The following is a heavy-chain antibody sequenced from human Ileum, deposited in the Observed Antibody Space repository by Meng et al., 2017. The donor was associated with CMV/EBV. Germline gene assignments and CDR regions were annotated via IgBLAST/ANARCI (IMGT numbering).Heavy chain of an antibody. CDR1: GFTFSRYW. CDR2: IKPDGSET. D-gene: IGHD2-15*01. CDR3: ARVFTREGSAFNAFDI. Sequence: GGSLRLSCAASGFTFSRYWMSWVRQAPGKGLEWVANIKPDGSETDYLDSVKGRFAVSRNNARDSLYLNLDSLRAQDTAVYYCARVFTREGSAFNAFDIWGQGKVVT. J-gene: IGHJ3*02. V-gene: IGHV3-7*01.